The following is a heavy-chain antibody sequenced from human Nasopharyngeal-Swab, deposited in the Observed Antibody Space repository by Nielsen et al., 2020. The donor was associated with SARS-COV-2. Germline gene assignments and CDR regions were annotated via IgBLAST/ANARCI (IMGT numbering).Heavy chain of an antibody. CDR1: GFTFSSYG. CDR2: ISYDGSNK. J-gene: IGHJ6*03. V-gene: IGHV3-30*03. Sequence: GESLKISCAASGFTFSSYGMHWVRQAPGKGLEWVAVISYDGSNKYYADSVKGRFTISRDNSKNTLYLQMNSLRAEDTAVYYCARDGVVRTMDVWGKGTTVTVSS. CDR3: ARDGVVRTMDV. D-gene: IGHD2-21*01.